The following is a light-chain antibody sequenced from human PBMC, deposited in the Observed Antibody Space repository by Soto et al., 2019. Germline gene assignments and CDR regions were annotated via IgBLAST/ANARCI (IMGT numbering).Light chain of an antibody. CDR1: SSDIGGYNY. Sequence: QSALTQPASVSGSPGQSITISCTGTSSDIGGYNYVSWYQHHPGKAPKLMIYEVSKRPSEISNRFSGSKSGNMASLTISGLQAEDEADYYCSSYTATNIPVFGGGTKVTVL. CDR3: SSYTATNIPV. J-gene: IGLJ2*01. CDR2: EVS. V-gene: IGLV2-14*01.